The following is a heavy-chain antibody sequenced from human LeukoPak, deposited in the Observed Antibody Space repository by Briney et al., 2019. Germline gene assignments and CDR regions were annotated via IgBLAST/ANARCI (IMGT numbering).Heavy chain of an antibody. V-gene: IGHV6-1*01. CDR2: TYYRSKWYN. CDR1: GDSVSSNSAS. CDR3: SRGSAFDI. Sequence: SQTLSLTCGISGDSVSSNSASWSWIRQSPSRGLEWLGRTYYRSKWYNDYAESVKSRIIINPDTSKNQFSLQLNSVTPEDTAVYYCSRGSAFDIWGHGTMVTVSS. J-gene: IGHJ3*02.